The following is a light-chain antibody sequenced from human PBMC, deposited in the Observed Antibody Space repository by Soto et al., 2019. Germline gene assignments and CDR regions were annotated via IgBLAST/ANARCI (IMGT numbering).Light chain of an antibody. CDR1: QSVSSSY. CDR3: QQYGSSALT. Sequence: EIVLTQSPGTLSLSPGERGTLSCRASQSVSSSYLVWYQQRPGQPPRLLIYGTSNRAAGIPDRFTGTGSGTDFTLTIYRLEPEDSAVYYCQQYGSSALTFGGGTKV. CDR2: GTS. V-gene: IGKV3-20*01. J-gene: IGKJ4*01.